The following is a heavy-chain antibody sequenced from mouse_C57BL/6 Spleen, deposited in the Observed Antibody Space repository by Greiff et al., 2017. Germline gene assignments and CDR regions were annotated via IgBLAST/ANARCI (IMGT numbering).Heavy chain of an antibody. V-gene: IGHV5-4*03. CDR2: ISDGGSYT. D-gene: IGHD2-1*01. CDR3: ARVTVSWFAY. CDR1: GFTFSSYA. J-gene: IGHJ3*01. Sequence: EVKLVESGGGLVKPGGSLKLSCAASGFTFSSYAMSWVRQTPEKRLEWVATISDGGSYTYYPDNVKGRFTISRDNAKNNLYLQMSHLKSEDTAMYYCARVTVSWFAYWGQGTLVTVSA.